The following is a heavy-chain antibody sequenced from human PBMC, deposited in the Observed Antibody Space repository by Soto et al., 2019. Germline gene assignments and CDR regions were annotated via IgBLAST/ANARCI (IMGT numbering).Heavy chain of an antibody. V-gene: IGHV1-2*02. Sequence: QVRLVQSGPEVRRPGASVTVSCTASGYTFTHYFIHWVRRAPGQGLEWMGYINPKSGDTHYSQTFRGRVSMTVDTSTDTASVGLSSLKSDDTAVYFCARVPGHKNSRGDFWGQGTPITVSS. CDR1: GYTFTHYF. J-gene: IGHJ4*02. CDR2: INPKSGDT. CDR3: ARVPGHKNSRGDF. D-gene: IGHD3-10*01.